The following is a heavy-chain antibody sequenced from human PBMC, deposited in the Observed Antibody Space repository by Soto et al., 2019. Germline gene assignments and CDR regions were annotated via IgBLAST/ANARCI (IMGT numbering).Heavy chain of an antibody. D-gene: IGHD3-10*01. CDR1: GYTFTSYG. J-gene: IGHJ5*02. CDR2: ISAYNGNT. Sequence: QVQLVQSGAEVKKPGASVKVSCKASGYTFTSYGISWVRQAPGQGLEWMGWISAYNGNTNYAQKLQGRVTMTTDTSTRTAYMELRSLRSDDTAVYYCARDGAVTMVRGVISNWFDPWGQGTLVTVSS. CDR3: ARDGAVTMVRGVISNWFDP. V-gene: IGHV1-18*04.